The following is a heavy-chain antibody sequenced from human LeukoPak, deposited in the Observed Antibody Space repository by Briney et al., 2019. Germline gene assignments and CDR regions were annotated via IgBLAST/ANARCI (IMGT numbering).Heavy chain of an antibody. J-gene: IGHJ4*02. CDR1: GFTFSSYS. CDR3: AKERGGHLIFDY. CDR2: ISSSSSYI. D-gene: IGHD3-16*01. Sequence: PGGSLRLSCAASGFTFSSYSMNWVRQAPGKGLEWVSSISSSSSYIYYADSVKGRFTISRDNSKNTLYLQMNSLRAEDTAVYYCAKERGGHLIFDYWGQGTLVTVSS. V-gene: IGHV3-21*04.